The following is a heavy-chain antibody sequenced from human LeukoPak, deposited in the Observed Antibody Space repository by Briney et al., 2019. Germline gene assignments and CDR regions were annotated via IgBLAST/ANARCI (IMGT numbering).Heavy chain of an antibody. J-gene: IGHJ3*02. V-gene: IGHV4-59*01. Sequence: SETLSLTCTVSGGSISHSYWSWIRQPPGKGLEWIAYMHNSGSTSSNPSLRGRVTLSLDTSNNRFSLNLISVTTADTAVYYCVREEDGVIDDAFDIWGQGIMVTVSS. CDR2: MHNSGST. CDR1: GGSISHSY. CDR3: VREEDGVIDDAFDI. D-gene: IGHD2-21*01.